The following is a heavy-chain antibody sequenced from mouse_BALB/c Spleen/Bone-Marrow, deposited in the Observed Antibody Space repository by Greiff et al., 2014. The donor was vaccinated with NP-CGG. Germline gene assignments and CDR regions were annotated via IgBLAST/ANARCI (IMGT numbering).Heavy chain of an antibody. D-gene: IGHD1-2*01. CDR2: IDPSDSET. CDR1: GYTFTSYW. J-gene: IGHJ3*01. Sequence: VQVVESGAELVKPGAPVKLSCKASGYTFTSYWMNWVKQRPGRGLEWIGRIDPSDSETHYNQKFKDKATPTVDKSSSTAYIQLSSLTSEDSAVYYCARRGYGYGFAYWGQGTLVTVSA. V-gene: IGHV1-69*02. CDR3: ARRGYGYGFAY.